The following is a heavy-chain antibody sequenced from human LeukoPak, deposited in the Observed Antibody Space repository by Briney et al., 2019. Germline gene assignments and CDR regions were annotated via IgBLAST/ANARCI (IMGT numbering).Heavy chain of an antibody. CDR3: AREGPRVTGTTRTWFDP. CDR1: GFTFRSYR. D-gene: IGHD1-7*01. CDR2: IKQDVGEK. Sequence: GGSLRLSRAASGFTFRSYRMRGGPESPGKGQGWGSNIKQDVGEKSYVDSLKRRFTISRDNAKNSLYLQMNSLRADDTAVYYCAREGPRVTGTTRTWFDPWGEGTLVTVSS. J-gene: IGHJ5*02. V-gene: IGHV3-7*01.